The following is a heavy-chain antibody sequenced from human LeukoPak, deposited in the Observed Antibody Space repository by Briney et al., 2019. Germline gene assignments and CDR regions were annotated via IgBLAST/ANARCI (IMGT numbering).Heavy chain of an antibody. CDR2: IYYSGST. V-gene: IGHV4-39*01. Sequence: SETLSLTCTVSGVSISSSSHYWGRIRQAPGKGLVWIGSIYYSGSTYYKPSLKSLVTVSVDTSKNQFSLKLSSVTAADTAVYYCARHRPQYCSGGSCYFDPWGQGTLVTVSS. CDR1: GVSISSSSHY. CDR3: ARHRPQYCSGGSCYFDP. D-gene: IGHD2-15*01. J-gene: IGHJ5*02.